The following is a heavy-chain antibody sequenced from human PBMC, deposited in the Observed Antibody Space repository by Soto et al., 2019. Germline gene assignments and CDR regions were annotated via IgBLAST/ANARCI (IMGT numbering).Heavy chain of an antibody. CDR2: VSYDGNHK. J-gene: IGHJ6*02. V-gene: IGHV3-30*03. CDR3: XXXXXXXXXXXXXMDV. CDR1: GFTFRSFG. Sequence: QVQLVESGGGVIQPGTSLSLSCGSSGFTFRSFGMYWVRQAPGKGLEWVAVVSYDGNHKYYADSVRGRCTVSRDNDRXXXXXXXXXXXXXXXXXXXXXXXXXXXXXXXXXMDVWGQGTTVTVSS.